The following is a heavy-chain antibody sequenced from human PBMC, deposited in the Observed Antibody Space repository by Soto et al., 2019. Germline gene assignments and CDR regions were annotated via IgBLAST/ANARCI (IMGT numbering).Heavy chain of an antibody. J-gene: IGHJ3*02. CDR3: ASSGYEVDAFDI. CDR1: GYTFTGYY. Sequence: ASXKVSCXXSGYTFTGYYMHWVRQAPGXXLEWIGWINPNSGCSNYAQKLQGRVTMTRDTSISTAYMELSSLRSDDTAVYDCASSGYEVDAFDIWGQGPMVTVSS. CDR2: INPNSGCS. D-gene: IGHD5-12*01. V-gene: IGHV1-2*02.